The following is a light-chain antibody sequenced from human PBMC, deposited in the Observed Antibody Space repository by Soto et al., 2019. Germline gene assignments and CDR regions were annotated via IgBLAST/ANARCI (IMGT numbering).Light chain of an antibody. CDR1: SSDIGSYNF. CDR2: ELN. J-gene: IGLJ2*01. Sequence: QSALTQPASVSGSPGQSITISCTGTSSDIGSYNFVSWYQQFPGKAPKLMVYELNKRPSGFSDRFSGSKSGNTASLTISGLQAEDEADYYCCSYAGRSTLLFGGGTKVTVL. V-gene: IGLV2-23*02. CDR3: CSYAGRSTLL.